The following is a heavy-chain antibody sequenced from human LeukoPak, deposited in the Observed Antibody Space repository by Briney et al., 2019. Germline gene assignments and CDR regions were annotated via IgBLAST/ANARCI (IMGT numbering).Heavy chain of an antibody. CDR3: AREGTDYDILTGYPN. V-gene: IGHV3-7*05. CDR1: GFTFSRYW. CDR2: IKQDGSEI. D-gene: IGHD3-9*01. Sequence: PGGSLRLSCAASGFTFSRYWMSWVRQAPGRGLEWVANIKQDGSEIYYVDSVKGRFTISRDNAKNSLYLQMNSLSAEDTAVCYCAREGTDYDILTGYPNWGQGTLVTVSS. J-gene: IGHJ4*02.